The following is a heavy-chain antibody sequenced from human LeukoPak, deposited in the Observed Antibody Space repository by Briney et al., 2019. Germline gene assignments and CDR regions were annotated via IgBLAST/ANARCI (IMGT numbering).Heavy chain of an antibody. CDR2: IYHSGST. CDR1: GYSISSGYY. D-gene: IGHD5-24*01. CDR3: ARRWLQYFDY. J-gene: IGHJ4*02. Sequence: SETLSLTCAVSGYSISSGYYWGWIRQPPGKGLEWIGSIYHSGSTYYNPSLKSRVTISVDTSKNQFSLKLSPVTAADTAVYYCARRWLQYFDYWGQGTLVTVSS. V-gene: IGHV4-38-2*01.